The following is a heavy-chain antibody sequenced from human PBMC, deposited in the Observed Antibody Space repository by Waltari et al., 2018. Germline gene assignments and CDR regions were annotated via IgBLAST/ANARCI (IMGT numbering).Heavy chain of an antibody. CDR1: GGAVGRYA. V-gene: IGHV1-69*12. CDR2: MIPIYGTP. Sequence: QVQLVPSGAEAKKPGYSVKASCTASGGAVGRYAITWVRQAPGHGLEWVGGMIPIYGTPNFAQKFQGRVTFTADESTTTAYMELTSLKSEDTAIYYCARRNLGYAFDIWGQGTLVTVSS. J-gene: IGHJ3*02. CDR3: ARRNLGYAFDI. D-gene: IGHD1-26*01.